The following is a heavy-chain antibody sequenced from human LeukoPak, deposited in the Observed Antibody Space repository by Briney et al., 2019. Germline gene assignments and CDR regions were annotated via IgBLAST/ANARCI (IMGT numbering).Heavy chain of an antibody. V-gene: IGHV4-59*01. CDR1: GGSLSSYY. J-gene: IGHJ4*02. CDR2: IYYSGTT. CDR3: VREIAARAFDY. Sequence: SETLSLTCTVYGGSLSSYYWSWIRQPPGKGLEWIGYIYYSGTTNYNPSLKNRVTISVDTSKNQFSLKLSSVTTADTAVYYCVREIAARAFDYWGRGTLVTVSS. D-gene: IGHD6-6*01.